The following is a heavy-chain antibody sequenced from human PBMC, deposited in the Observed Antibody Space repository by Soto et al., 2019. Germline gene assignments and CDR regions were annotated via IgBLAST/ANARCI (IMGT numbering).Heavy chain of an antibody. CDR2: SNPEDDGT. CDR1: GYSLTELS. Sequence: ASVKVSCKVSGYSLTELSINWVRQAPGKGLEWMGGSNPEDDGTIYAQKFQGRVTMTEDTSTDTAYMQLSGLRSEDTAVYYCATAEDWGNWGQGTLVTGSS. V-gene: IGHV1-24*01. J-gene: IGHJ1*01. D-gene: IGHD3-16*01. CDR3: ATAEDWGN.